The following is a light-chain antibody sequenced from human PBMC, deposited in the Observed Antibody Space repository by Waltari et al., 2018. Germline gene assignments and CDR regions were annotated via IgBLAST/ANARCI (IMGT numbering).Light chain of an antibody. J-gene: IGLJ3*02. CDR2: DDT. V-gene: IGLV2-23*01. CDR3: CSYAGSYTWV. CDR1: SSDVGNYNL. Sequence: QSALTQPASVSGSPGQSITISCTGTSSDVGNYNLVSWYKQYPGKAPKVMIYDDTRRPSGVSDRFSGAKSGNTASLTISGVQAEDEADYYCCSYAGSYTWVFGGGTKLTVL.